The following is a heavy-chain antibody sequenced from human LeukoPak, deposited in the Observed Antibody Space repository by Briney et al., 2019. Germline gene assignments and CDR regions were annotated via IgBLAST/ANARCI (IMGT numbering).Heavy chain of an antibody. CDR3: TNGPGYDGNSVTLALGY. Sequence: ASVKVSCKASGVTFSSYAISWVRQAPGQGLEWMGRIIPIFGTATYAQKFQGRVTITTDESTSTAYMELSSLRSEDNAVYYCTNGPGYDGNSVTLALGYWGQGTLVTVPS. CDR1: GVTFSSYA. J-gene: IGHJ4*02. V-gene: IGHV1-69*05. CDR2: IIPIFGTA. D-gene: IGHD4-23*01.